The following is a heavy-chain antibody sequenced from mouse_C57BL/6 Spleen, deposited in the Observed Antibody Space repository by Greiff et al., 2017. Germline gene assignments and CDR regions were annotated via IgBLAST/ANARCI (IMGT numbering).Heavy chain of an antibody. CDR3: ARSITTGLAMEY. CDR2: FNPSTGGT. V-gene: IGHV1-42*01. D-gene: IGHD1-1*01. J-gene: IGHJ4*01. CDR1: VYSFTGYY. Sequence: VQLQQSGPELVKPGASVKISCKASVYSFTGYYINWVKQSPEKSLEWIGEFNPSTGGTTYNQKFKAKATLTVDKSCSTAYMQLKSLTSEDAAVYYCARSITTGLAMEYWGQGTSDTVSS.